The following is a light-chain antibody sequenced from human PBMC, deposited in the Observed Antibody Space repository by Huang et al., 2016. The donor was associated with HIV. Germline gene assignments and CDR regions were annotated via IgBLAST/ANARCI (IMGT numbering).Light chain of an antibody. CDR2: TAT. Sequence: DIQMTQSPSSLSASVGDRVTITCRASQSISHYLNWYQQKSGKAPKLLIYTATTLETGVPSRFSGSGSGTDFTLTISSLQPDDFATYYCQQSYDSPWTFGLGSKVEVK. J-gene: IGKJ1*01. CDR3: QQSYDSPWT. V-gene: IGKV1-39*01. CDR1: QSISHY.